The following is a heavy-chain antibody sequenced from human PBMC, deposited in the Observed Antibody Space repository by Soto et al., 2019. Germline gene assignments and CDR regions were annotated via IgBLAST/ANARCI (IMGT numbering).Heavy chain of an antibody. Sequence: EVQLVESGGGLVQPGGSLRLSCAASGFTVSSHYMSWVRQAPGKGLEWVSVIYSGGSTYYADSVKGRFTISRDNSKNTRYLQMNSLRAEDTAVYYCARVVVVAVQNDAFDIWGQGTMVTVSS. D-gene: IGHD2-15*01. V-gene: IGHV3-66*01. J-gene: IGHJ3*02. CDR2: IYSGGST. CDR1: GFTVSSHY. CDR3: ARVVVVAVQNDAFDI.